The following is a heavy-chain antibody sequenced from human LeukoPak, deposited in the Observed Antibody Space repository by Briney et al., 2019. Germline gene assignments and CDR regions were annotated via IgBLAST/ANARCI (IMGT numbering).Heavy chain of an antibody. Sequence: GASVKVSCKASGYTFTGYYMHWVRQAPGQGLEWMGWINPNSGGTNYAQKFQSRVTMTRDTSISTAYMELSRLRSDDTAVYYCARSSTYYYDSSGYLPLVYWGQGTLVTVSS. CDR1: GYTFTGYY. CDR2: INPNSGGT. D-gene: IGHD3-22*01. J-gene: IGHJ4*02. V-gene: IGHV1-2*02. CDR3: ARSSTYYYDSSGYLPLVY.